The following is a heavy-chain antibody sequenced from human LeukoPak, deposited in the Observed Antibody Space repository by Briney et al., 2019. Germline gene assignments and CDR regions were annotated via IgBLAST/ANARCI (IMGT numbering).Heavy chain of an antibody. J-gene: IGHJ4*02. CDR1: GGSFSGYY. V-gene: IGHV4-34*01. CDR2: INHSGST. CDR3: ARPRVRAYFDY. Sequence: PSETLSLTCAVYGGSFSGYYWSWIRQPPGKGLEWIGEINHSGSTNYNPSLKSRVTISVDTSKNQFSLKLSSVTAADTAVYYCARPRVRAYFDYWGLGTLVTVSS.